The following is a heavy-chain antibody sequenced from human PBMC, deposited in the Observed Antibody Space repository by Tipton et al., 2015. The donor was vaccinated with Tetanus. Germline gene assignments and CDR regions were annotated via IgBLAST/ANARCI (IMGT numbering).Heavy chain of an antibody. Sequence: TLSLTCTLSGGSISSYYWSWVRQPPGKGLEWLGYVFYSGSTDLNPSLKSRVTISVDTYNNLFSLKLTSVTTADTAVYYCARSGGRRYAFDIWGQGTMVIVSS. CDR3: ARSGGRRYAFDI. CDR2: VFYSGST. V-gene: IGHV4-59*01. D-gene: IGHD3-16*01. J-gene: IGHJ3*02. CDR1: GGSISSYY.